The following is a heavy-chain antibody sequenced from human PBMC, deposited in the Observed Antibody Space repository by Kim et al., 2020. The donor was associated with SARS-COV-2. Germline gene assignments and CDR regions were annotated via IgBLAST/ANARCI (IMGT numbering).Heavy chain of an antibody. Sequence: SETLSLTCIVSRGSTSNYYWSWIRQPPGKGLEWIGYMYYSGSTNYNPSLKSRVTISVDTSKNQFSLKPGFVTAADTAVYYCARHVGVGAPRWFDPWGQGTLVTVSS. D-gene: IGHD1-26*01. V-gene: IGHV4-59*08. CDR2: MYYSGST. J-gene: IGHJ5*02. CDR3: ARHVGVGAPRWFDP. CDR1: RGSTSNYY.